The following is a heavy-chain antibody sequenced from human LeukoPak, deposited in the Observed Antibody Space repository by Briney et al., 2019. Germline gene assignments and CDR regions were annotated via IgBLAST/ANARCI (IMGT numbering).Heavy chain of an antibody. V-gene: IGHV2-5*02. D-gene: IGHD2-15*01. J-gene: IGHJ4*02. CDR2: IFWDGDK. CDR1: GFSINTDVVG. Sequence: SGPTLVNPIQTLTLTCTCSGFSINTDVVGVGWIRQPPGKALEWLSLIFWDGDKRYNPSLKSRLTITKDTSENQVVLTMTNMDPVDTATYYCTHSLRRGRCSGGSCYYFDYWGQGALVTASS. CDR3: THSLRRGRCSGGSCYYFDY.